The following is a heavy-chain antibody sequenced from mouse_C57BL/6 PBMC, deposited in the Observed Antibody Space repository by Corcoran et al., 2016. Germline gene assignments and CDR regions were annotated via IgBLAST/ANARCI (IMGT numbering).Heavy chain of an antibody. V-gene: IGHV1-76*01. Sequence: QVQLKQSGAELVRPGASVKLSCKASGYTFTDYYINWVKQRPGQGLEWIARIYPGSGNTYYNEKFKGKATLTAEKSSSTAYMQLSSLTSEDSAVYFCARGTHYYGSGFAYWGQGTLVTVSA. CDR2: IYPGSGNT. CDR1: GYTFTDYY. D-gene: IGHD1-1*01. CDR3: ARGTHYYGSGFAY. J-gene: IGHJ3*01.